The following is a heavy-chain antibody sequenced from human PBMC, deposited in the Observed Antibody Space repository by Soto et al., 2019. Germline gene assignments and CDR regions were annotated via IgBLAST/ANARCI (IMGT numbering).Heavy chain of an antibody. Sequence: QVQLVQSGAEVKKPGASVKVSCKASGYTFTSYGISWVRQAPGQGLEWMGWISAYNGNTNYAQKLQGRVTMTTDTSTSTAYMELRSLRTDDTAVYYCARDGYYDSSGYRSDFDYWGQGTLVTVSS. CDR2: ISAYNGNT. CDR3: ARDGYYDSSGYRSDFDY. D-gene: IGHD3-22*01. CDR1: GYTFTSYG. J-gene: IGHJ4*02. V-gene: IGHV1-18*01.